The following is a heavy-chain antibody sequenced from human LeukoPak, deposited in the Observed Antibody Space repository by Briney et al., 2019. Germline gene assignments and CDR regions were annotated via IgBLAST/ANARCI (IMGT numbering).Heavy chain of an antibody. CDR3: ARDHGSYYYDY. CDR1: GYTFTGYY. CDR2: INPNRGGT. Sequence: ASVTVSCKASGYTFTGYYMHWVRQAPGQGLEWMGWINPNRGGTNYAQKFQGRVTMTRDTSISPAYMELSRLRSDDTAVYYCARDHGSYYYDYWGQGTLVTVSS. D-gene: IGHD6-19*01. V-gene: IGHV1-2*02. J-gene: IGHJ4*02.